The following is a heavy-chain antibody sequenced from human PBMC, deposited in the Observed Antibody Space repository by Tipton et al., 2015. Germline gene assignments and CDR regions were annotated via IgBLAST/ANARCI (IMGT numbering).Heavy chain of an antibody. J-gene: IGHJ4*02. CDR3: ARVGLRQFDY. CDR2: IRPNNGDT. CDR1: GSSFFSYG. Sequence: QSGAEVKKPGASVKVSCKSSGSSFFSYGITWVRQVPGQGLEWMGWIRPNNGDTTYAENFQGRVTLTADTSTRTAYMELRNLRSDDTAIYYCARVGLRQFDYWGQGTLVTVSS. V-gene: IGHV1-18*01.